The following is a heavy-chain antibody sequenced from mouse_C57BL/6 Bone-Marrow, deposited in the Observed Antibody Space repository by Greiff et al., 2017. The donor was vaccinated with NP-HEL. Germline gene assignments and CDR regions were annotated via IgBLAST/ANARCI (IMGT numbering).Heavy chain of an antibody. CDR2: IHPNSGST. V-gene: IGHV1-64*01. J-gene: IGHJ4*01. CDR3: ARKGLRGYAMDY. D-gene: IGHD2-4*01. Sequence: QVQLQQPGAELVKPGASVKLSCKASGYTFTSYWMHWVKQRPGQGLEWIGMIHPNSGSTNYNEKFKSKATLTVDKSSSTAYMQLSSLTSDDSAVYYCARKGLRGYAMDYWGQGTSVTVSS. CDR1: GYTFTSYW.